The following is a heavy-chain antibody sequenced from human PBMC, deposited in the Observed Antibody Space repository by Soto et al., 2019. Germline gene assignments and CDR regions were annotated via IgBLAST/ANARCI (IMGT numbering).Heavy chain of an antibody. CDR1: GFTFSSYA. J-gene: IGHJ3*02. D-gene: IGHD3-3*01. CDR2: ISGSGGST. Sequence: EVQLLESGGGLVQPGGSLRLSCAASGFTFSSYAMSWVRQAPGKGLEWVSAISGSGGSTYYADSVKGRFTISRDNSKNTLNLQMNSLRAEDTAVYYCAKGGVFWSGYFGSDDDAFDIWGQGTMVTVSS. V-gene: IGHV3-23*01. CDR3: AKGGVFWSGYFGSDDDAFDI.